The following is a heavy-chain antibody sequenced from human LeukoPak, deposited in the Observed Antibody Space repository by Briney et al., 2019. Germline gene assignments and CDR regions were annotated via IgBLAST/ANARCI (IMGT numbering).Heavy chain of an antibody. Sequence: SETLSLTCAVYGGSFSGYYWSWIRQPPGKGLEWIGEINHSGSTNYNPSLKSRVTISVDTSKNQFSLNLSSVTAADTAVYYCARANSYYYGDLDYWGQGTLVTVSS. CDR3: ARANSYYYGDLDY. J-gene: IGHJ4*02. V-gene: IGHV4-34*01. CDR2: INHSGST. D-gene: IGHD4-17*01. CDR1: GGSFSGYY.